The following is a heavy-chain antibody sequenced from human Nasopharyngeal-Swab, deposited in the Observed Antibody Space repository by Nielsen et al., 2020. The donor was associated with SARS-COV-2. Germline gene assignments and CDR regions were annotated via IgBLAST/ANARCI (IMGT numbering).Heavy chain of an antibody. D-gene: IGHD4-11*01. CDR3: ARADAYSNYGSLDS. J-gene: IGHJ4*02. CDR1: GFTFSSYA. Sequence: GGSLRLSCAASGFTFSSYAMSWVRQAPGKGLEWVSSISGSGGSTYYAHSVKGRFTISRDNSKNTLYLQMNSLRAEDTAVYYCARADAYSNYGSLDSWGQGNLVTVSS. CDR2: ISGSGGST. V-gene: IGHV3-23*01.